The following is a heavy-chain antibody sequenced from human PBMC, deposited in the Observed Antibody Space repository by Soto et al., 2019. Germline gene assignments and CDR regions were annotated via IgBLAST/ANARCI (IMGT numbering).Heavy chain of an antibody. CDR2: IIPIFGTA. V-gene: IGHV1-69*13. D-gene: IGHD6-13*01. CDR3: ARVGGRSSSWYYSAY. J-gene: IGHJ4*02. Sequence: SVNGACKSSGGSLIGDTGGWVRQATGQGLEWMGRIIPIFGTANYAQKFQGRVTITADESTSTAYMELSSLRSEDTAVYYCARVGGRSSSWYYSAYWGQGTLVTVSS. CDR1: GGSLIGDT.